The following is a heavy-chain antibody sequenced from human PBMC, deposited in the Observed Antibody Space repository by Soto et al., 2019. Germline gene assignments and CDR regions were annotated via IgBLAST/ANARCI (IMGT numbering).Heavy chain of an antibody. CDR1: GFTFSSYA. CDR3: ARGGAYCGGDCYYYYYYGMDV. CDR2: ISYDGSNK. V-gene: IGHV3-30-3*01. Sequence: GGSLRLSCAASGFTFSSYAMHWVRQAPGKGLEWVAVISYDGSNKYYADSVKGRFTISRDNSKNTLYLQMNSLRAEDTAVYYCARGGAYCGGDCYYYYYYGMDVWGQGTTVTVSS. D-gene: IGHD2-21*02. J-gene: IGHJ6*02.